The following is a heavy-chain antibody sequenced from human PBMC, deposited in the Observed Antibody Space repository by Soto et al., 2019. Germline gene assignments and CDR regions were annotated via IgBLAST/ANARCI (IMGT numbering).Heavy chain of an antibody. D-gene: IGHD6-13*01. V-gene: IGHV3-9*01. CDR2: ISWNSGSI. J-gene: IGHJ3*02. Sequence: EVQLVESGGGLVQPGRSLRLSCAASGFTFDDYAMHWVRQAPGKGLEWVSGISWNSGSIGYADYVKGRFTISRDNAKNSLYLQMNSLRAEDTALYYCALGYSSSWYWGDAFDIWGQGTMVTVSS. CDR3: ALGYSSSWYWGDAFDI. CDR1: GFTFDDYA.